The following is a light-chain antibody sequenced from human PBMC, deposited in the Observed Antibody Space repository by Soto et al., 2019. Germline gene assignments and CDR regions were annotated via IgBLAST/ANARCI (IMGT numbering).Light chain of an antibody. V-gene: IGKV1-39*01. J-gene: IGKJ1*01. CDR2: DGS. CDR1: QTISNW. CDR3: QQSYSTPRT. Sequence: DIQLTQSPSTLSASVGDRVTITCQASQTISNWLAWYQQRPGKAPQLLISDGSRLQSGVPSRFSGSGSGTDFTLTISSLQPEDFATYYCQQSYSTPRTFGQGTKVDIK.